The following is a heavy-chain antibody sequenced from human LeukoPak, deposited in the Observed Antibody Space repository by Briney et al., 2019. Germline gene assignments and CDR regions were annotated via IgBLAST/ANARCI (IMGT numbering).Heavy chain of an antibody. D-gene: IGHD2-21*01. CDR2: MNPNRGNT. CDR1: GYTFTRYD. CDR3: ARFDCANYYYYYYMDV. V-gene: IGHV1-8*01. J-gene: IGHJ6*03. Sequence: ASVKVSCKASGYTFTRYDINWVRQATGQGLEWMGWMNPNRGNTDNAQKFQGRVTITRNTSISTAYMELSSLRAEDTAVYYCARFDCANYYYYYYMDVWGKGTTVTVSS.